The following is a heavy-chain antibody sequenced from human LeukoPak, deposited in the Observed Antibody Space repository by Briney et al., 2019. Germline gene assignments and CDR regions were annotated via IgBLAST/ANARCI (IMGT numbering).Heavy chain of an antibody. CDR2: ISYGGRVK. CDR1: GFTFSSYA. J-gene: IGHJ4*02. D-gene: IGHD1-1*01. CDR3: ARDKIQGAPDYLDN. Sequence: GGSLRLSCVASGFTFSSYAMHWVRQPPGKGLERVAVISYGGRVKYYADSVKGRFTISRDSSSNTLYLQMNSLRSEDTAVYYCARDKIQGAPDYLDNWGQGTLVTVSS. V-gene: IGHV3-30*04.